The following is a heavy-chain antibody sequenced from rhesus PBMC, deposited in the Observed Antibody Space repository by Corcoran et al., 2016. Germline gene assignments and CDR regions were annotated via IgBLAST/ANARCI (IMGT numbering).Heavy chain of an antibody. Sequence: QVQLPESGPGLVKPSETLSLTCAVPGGSLSCGYPWGWIRPPPGQGLEWNGNFYGNSASTYYNPSLKSRVTISKDTSKNQFSLKLSSVTAADTAVYYCARGVDTVGTSSFDYWGQGVLVTVSS. CDR2: FYGNSAST. CDR1: GGSLSCGYP. J-gene: IGHJ4*01. V-gene: IGHV4S7*01. CDR3: ARGVDTVGTSSFDY. D-gene: IGHD5-24*01.